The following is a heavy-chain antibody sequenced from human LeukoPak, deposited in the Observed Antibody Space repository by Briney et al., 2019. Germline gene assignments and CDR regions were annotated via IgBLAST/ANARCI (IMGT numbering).Heavy chain of an antibody. D-gene: IGHD6-19*01. J-gene: IGHJ6*02. Sequence: GGSLRLSCAASGFTFSSYSMNWVRQAPGKGLEWVSSISSSSSYIYYADSVKGRFTISRDNAKNSPYLQMNSLRAEDTAVYYCARAYSSGWRRLRGYYGMDVWGQGTTVTVSS. V-gene: IGHV3-21*01. CDR1: GFTFSSYS. CDR2: ISSSSSYI. CDR3: ARAYSSGWRRLRGYYGMDV.